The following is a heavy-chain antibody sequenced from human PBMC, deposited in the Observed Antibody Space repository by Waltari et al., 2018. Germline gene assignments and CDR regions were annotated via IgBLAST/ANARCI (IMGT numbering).Heavy chain of an antibody. CDR3: ARESRMIAVAREGGRFYFDY. CDR2: IIPILGIA. Sequence: QVQLVQSGAEVKKPGSSVKVSCKASGGTFSSYAISWVRQAPGQGRGWMGGIIPILGIANYAQKFQGRVTITADESTSTAYMELSSLRSEDTAVYYCARESRMIAVAREGGRFYFDYWGQGTLVTVSS. D-gene: IGHD6-19*01. J-gene: IGHJ4*02. CDR1: GGTFSSYA. V-gene: IGHV1-69*04.